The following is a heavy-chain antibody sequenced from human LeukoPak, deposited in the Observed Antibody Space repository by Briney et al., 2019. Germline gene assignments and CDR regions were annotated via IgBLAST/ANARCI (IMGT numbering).Heavy chain of an antibody. Sequence: PSQTLSLTCAISGDSVSSDIAAWNWVRQSPSRGLEWLGRAYYRSKWYIDYAVSLKSRMIINPDTPKNQFSLQLNSVTPEDTAVYYCARGSAFDIWGQGTMVTVSS. V-gene: IGHV6-1*01. CDR3: ARGSAFDI. J-gene: IGHJ3*02. CDR1: GDSVSSDIAA. CDR2: AYYRSKWYI.